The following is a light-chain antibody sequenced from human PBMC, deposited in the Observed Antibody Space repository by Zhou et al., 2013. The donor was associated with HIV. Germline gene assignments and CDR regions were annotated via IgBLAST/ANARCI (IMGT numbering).Light chain of an antibody. CDR3: QQYNNWPPLT. V-gene: IGKV3-15*01. CDR1: QTVSRN. CDR2: GAS. Sequence: VMTQSPATLSVSPGERATLSCRASQTVSRNLAWYQQRPGQAPRLLIHGASTRATGIPARFSGSGSGTEFTLIISSLQSEDFAVYYCQQYNNWPPLTFGGGTKVEIK. J-gene: IGKJ4*01.